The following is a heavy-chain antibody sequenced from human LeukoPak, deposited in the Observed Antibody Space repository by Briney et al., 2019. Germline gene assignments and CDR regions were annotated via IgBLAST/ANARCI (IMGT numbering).Heavy chain of an antibody. Sequence: GGSLRLSCAASGFTFSRYWMSWVRQAPGKGLEWVANIKQDGSEKYYVDSVKGRFTISRDNAKNSLYLQMNSLRVEDTAVYYCARVARIAAPYNWFDPWGQGTLVTVSS. D-gene: IGHD6-6*01. J-gene: IGHJ5*02. V-gene: IGHV3-7*01. CDR2: IKQDGSEK. CDR1: GFTFSRYW. CDR3: ARVARIAAPYNWFDP.